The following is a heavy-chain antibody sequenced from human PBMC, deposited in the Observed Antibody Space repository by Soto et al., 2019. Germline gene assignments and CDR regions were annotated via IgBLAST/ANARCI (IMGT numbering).Heavy chain of an antibody. V-gene: IGHV4-59*01. CDR3: ARADILVVVAATQADAFDV. J-gene: IGHJ3*01. Sequence: SETLSLTCTVSGGSISSYYWSWIRQPPGKGLEWIGYIYYSGSTNYNPSLKSRVTIAVDTSKNQYSLRLTSVTAADTAVYYCARADILVVVAATQADAFDVWGQGTMVTVSS. D-gene: IGHD2-15*01. CDR1: GGSISSYY. CDR2: IYYSGST.